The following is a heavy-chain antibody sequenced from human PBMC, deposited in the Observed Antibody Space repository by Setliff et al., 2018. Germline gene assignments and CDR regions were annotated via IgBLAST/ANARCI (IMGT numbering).Heavy chain of an antibody. V-gene: IGHV4-39*07. CDR1: GGSISSSSYY. CDR3: ARIHLLLWFGELLSGWFDP. Sequence: SETLSLTCTVSGGSISSSSYYWGWIRQPPGKGLEWIGSIYYSGSTYYNPSLKSRVTISVDTSKNQFSLKLSSVTTADTAVYYCARIHLLLWFGELLSGWFDPWGQGTLVTVSS. CDR2: IYYSGST. D-gene: IGHD3-10*01. J-gene: IGHJ5*02.